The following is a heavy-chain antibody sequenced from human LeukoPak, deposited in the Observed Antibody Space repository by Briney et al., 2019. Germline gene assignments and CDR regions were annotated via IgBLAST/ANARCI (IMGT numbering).Heavy chain of an antibody. CDR1: GFTFSSYG. D-gene: IGHD1-26*01. CDR3: ARSVGATTDWFDP. J-gene: IGHJ5*02. CDR2: IWFDASNK. V-gene: IGHV3-33*08. Sequence: PGGSLRLSCEASGFTFSSYGMCWVRQAPGKGLEWVAVIWFDASNKYYTDSVKGRFTISRDNSKNTLHLEMNSLRGEDTAVYYCARSVGATTDWFDPWGQGTQVIVSS.